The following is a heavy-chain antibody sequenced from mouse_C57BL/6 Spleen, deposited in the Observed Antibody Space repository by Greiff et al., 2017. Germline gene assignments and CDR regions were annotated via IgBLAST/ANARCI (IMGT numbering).Heavy chain of an antibody. D-gene: IGHD1-1*01. CDR1: GYTFTDYY. V-gene: IGHV1-19*01. Sequence: VQLQQSGPVLVKPGASVKMSCKASGYTFTDYYMNWVKQSHGKSLEWIGVINPYNGGTSYNQKFKGKATLTVDKSSSTAYMELNSLTSEDSAVYYCARAGSSHWYFDVWGTGTTVTVSS. CDR2: INPYNGGT. J-gene: IGHJ1*03. CDR3: ARAGSSHWYFDV.